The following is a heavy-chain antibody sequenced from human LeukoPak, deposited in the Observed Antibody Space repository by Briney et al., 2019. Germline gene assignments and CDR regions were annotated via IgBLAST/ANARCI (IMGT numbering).Heavy chain of an antibody. V-gene: IGHV4-30-4*01. Sequence: PSQTLSLTCTVSGGSISSGDYYWSWIRQPPGKGLEWIGYIYYSGSTYYNPSLKSRVTISVDTSKNQFSLKLSSVTAADTAVYYCARGHPSSYYDSSGYYFDYRGQGTLVTVSS. J-gene: IGHJ4*02. CDR1: GGSISSGDYY. D-gene: IGHD3-22*01. CDR3: ARGHPSSYYDSSGYYFDY. CDR2: IYYSGST.